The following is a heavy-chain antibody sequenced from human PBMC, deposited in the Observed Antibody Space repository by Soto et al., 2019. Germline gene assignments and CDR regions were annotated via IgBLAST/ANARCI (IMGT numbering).Heavy chain of an antibody. CDR2: IYYSGST. D-gene: IGHD3-10*01. Sequence: QLQLQESGPGLVKPSETLSLTCTVSGGSISSSSYYWGWIRQPPGKGLEWIGSIYYSGSTYYNPSLKSRVTISVDTSKNQFSLKLSSVTAADTAVYYCARQEMGRGYYFDYWGQGTLVTVSS. J-gene: IGHJ4*02. CDR1: GGSISSSSYY. CDR3: ARQEMGRGYYFDY. V-gene: IGHV4-39*01.